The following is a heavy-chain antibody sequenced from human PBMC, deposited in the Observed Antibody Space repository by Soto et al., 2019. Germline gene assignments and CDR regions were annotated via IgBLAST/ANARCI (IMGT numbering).Heavy chain of an antibody. CDR2: VTSSSDTI. D-gene: IGHD2-2*01. CDR1: GFTFSTYN. V-gene: IGHV3-48*02. Sequence: EVQLVESGGGLVQPGGSLRLSCEASGFTFSTYNMNWVRQATGKGLEWVSYVTSSSDTIYYADSVKGRFTISRDNAKNSLYLQMNSLRDEDTAVYYCARGLPSDYWGRGTLVTVSS. CDR3: ARGLPSDY. J-gene: IGHJ4*02.